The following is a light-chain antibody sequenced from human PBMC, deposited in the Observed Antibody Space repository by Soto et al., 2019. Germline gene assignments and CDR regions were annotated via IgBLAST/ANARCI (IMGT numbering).Light chain of an antibody. CDR3: QKTDRPLRK. Sequence: DIQMTQSPSSVSASVGDRVTITCRASQGLSNWLAWYQQKPGQAPKLLFFAASSVQSRVPSRFSGSGSGTYFLLTISSQQPDYFGYYYCQKTDRPLRKFGPGTKLDIK. CDR1: QGLSNW. J-gene: IGKJ3*01. CDR2: AAS. V-gene: IGKV1D-12*01.